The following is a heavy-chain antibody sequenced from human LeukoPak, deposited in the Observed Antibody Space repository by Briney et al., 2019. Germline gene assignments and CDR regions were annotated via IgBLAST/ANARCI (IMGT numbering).Heavy chain of an antibody. Sequence: GASVKGSCKSWGYTLIGYYVHWVRQAPGQGLEWMGWINPNSGGTNYAQKFQGRVTMTRDTSISTAYMELSRLRSDDTAVYYCARDGGEGYCSGGSCYSTAGAFDIWGQGTMVTVSS. D-gene: IGHD2-15*01. CDR2: INPNSGGT. J-gene: IGHJ3*02. V-gene: IGHV1-2*02. CDR1: GYTLIGYY. CDR3: ARDGGEGYCSGGSCYSTAGAFDI.